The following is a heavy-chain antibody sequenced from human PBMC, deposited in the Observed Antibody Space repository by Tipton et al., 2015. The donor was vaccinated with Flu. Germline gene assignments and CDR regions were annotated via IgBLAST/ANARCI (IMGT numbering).Heavy chain of an antibody. V-gene: IGHV4-38-2*01. Sequence: LRLSCAVSGYSISSGYFWGGIRQPPGKGLEWFGSIYHSGSTYYNPSLKSRVTISVDTSKNQFPLKLSSVTAAATAVYYCARQLSVGATSGFDYWGQGTLVTVSS. J-gene: IGHJ4*02. CDR1: GYSISSGYF. CDR3: ARQLSVGATSGFDY. CDR2: IYHSGST. D-gene: IGHD1-26*01.